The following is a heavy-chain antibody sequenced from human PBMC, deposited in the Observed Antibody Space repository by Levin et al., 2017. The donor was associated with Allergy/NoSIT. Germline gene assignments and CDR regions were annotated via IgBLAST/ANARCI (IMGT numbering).Heavy chain of an antibody. J-gene: IGHJ6*02. CDR1: GYTFTGYY. CDR2: INPNSGGT. CDR3: ARGSSSNWIYYYGMDV. D-gene: IGHD6-13*01. Sequence: ASVKVSCKASGYTFTGYYIHWVRQAPGQGLEWMGWINPNSGGTNYAQKFQGRVSMTRDTSITTAYMEVSRLRSDDTAVYYCARGSSSNWIYYYGMDVWGQGTTVTVSS. V-gene: IGHV1-2*02.